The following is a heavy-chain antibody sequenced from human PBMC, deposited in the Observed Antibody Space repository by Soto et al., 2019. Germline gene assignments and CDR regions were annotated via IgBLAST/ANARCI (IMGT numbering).Heavy chain of an antibody. CDR1: GFTFDDYG. Sequence: EVQLVESGGGVVRPGGSLRLSCAASGFTFDDYGMSWVRQAPGKGLEWVSGINWNGGSTGYADSVKGRFTISRDNAKNSLYLQMNSLRAEDTALYHCAREIHSSDWKRGGYNWFDPWGQGTLVTVSS. CDR3: AREIHSSDWKRGGYNWFDP. D-gene: IGHD6-19*01. J-gene: IGHJ5*02. V-gene: IGHV3-20*01. CDR2: INWNGGST.